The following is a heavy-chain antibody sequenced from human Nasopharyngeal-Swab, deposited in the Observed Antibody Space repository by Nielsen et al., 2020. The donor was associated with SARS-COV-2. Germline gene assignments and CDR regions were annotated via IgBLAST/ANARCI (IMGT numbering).Heavy chain of an antibody. D-gene: IGHD6-13*01. CDR3: VRATSSWYFDS. V-gene: IGHV3-11*04. CDR1: GLTFSDYY. Sequence: GESLKISCADSGLTFSDYYMNWIRQAPGKGLEWVAYISNDGTTQKYADSVKGRFTISRDNAINSLYLQMNSLRDDDTAVYYCVRATSSWYFDSWGQGTLVTVSS. CDR2: ISNDGTTQ. J-gene: IGHJ4*02.